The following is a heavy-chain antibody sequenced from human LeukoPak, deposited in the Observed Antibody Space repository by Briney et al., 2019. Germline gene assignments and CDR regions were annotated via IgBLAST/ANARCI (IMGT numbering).Heavy chain of an antibody. Sequence: PGGSLRLSCAASGFTFSSYSMNWVRQAPGKGLEWVSYISSSSSTIYYADSVKGRFTISRDNSKNTLYLQMNSLRAEDTAVYYCASVKSPQDLYYFDYWGQGTLVTVSS. J-gene: IGHJ4*02. CDR3: ASVKSPQDLYYFDY. V-gene: IGHV3-48*01. CDR1: GFTFSSYS. CDR2: ISSSSSTI.